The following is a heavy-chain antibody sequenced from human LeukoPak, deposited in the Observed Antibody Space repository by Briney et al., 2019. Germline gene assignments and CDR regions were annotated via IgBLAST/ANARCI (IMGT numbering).Heavy chain of an antibody. D-gene: IGHD3-10*01. J-gene: IGHJ6*04. Sequence: PGGSLRLSCAAPGFTFSDYYMSWIRQAPGKGLEWVSYISSSSSYTNYADSVKGRFTISRDNAKKSQYLQRNSLRDEDTAVYYCARYRFGELTYGMDVWGKGTTVTVSS. CDR3: ARYRFGELTYGMDV. V-gene: IGHV3-11*06. CDR2: ISSSSSYT. CDR1: GFTFSDYY.